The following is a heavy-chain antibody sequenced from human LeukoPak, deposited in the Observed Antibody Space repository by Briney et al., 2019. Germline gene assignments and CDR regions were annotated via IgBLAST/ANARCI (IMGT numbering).Heavy chain of an antibody. Sequence: GGSLRLSCAASGFTVSSNYMTWVRQAPGKGLEWVSIIYSGGSTSYADSVKGRFTISRDNSKNTLYLQMNSLGAEDTAVYYCARDVVGATYFDWGQGTLVTVSS. J-gene: IGHJ4*02. V-gene: IGHV3-53*01. CDR3: ARDVVGATYFD. D-gene: IGHD1-26*01. CDR1: GFTVSSNY. CDR2: IYSGGST.